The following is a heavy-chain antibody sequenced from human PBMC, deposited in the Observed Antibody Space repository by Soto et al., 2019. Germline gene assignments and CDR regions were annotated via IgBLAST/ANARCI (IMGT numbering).Heavy chain of an antibody. Sequence: GASVKVSCKASGYTFTSYDINWVRQATGQGLEWMGWMNPNSGNTGYAQKFQGRVTMTRNTSISTAYMELSSLRSEDTAVYYCARVWWESTLYAFDIWGQGTMVTVSS. D-gene: IGHD1-26*01. V-gene: IGHV1-8*01. CDR2: MNPNSGNT. CDR3: ARVWWESTLYAFDI. J-gene: IGHJ3*02. CDR1: GYTFTSYD.